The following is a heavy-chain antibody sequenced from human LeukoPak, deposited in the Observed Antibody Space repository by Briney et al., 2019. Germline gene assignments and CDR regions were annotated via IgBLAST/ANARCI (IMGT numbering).Heavy chain of an antibody. Sequence: GGSLRLSCAASGFTVSSNYMSWVRQAPGKGLEWVSGISGSGGGTYYADSVKGRFTISRDYSKNTLYLQMNSLRAEDTAVYYCAKDLFRFTLTVVVTATDSQGYAFDIWGQGTMVTVSS. V-gene: IGHV3-23*01. CDR3: AKDLFRFTLTVVVTATDSQGYAFDI. J-gene: IGHJ3*02. CDR2: ISGSGGGT. CDR1: GFTVSSNY. D-gene: IGHD2-21*02.